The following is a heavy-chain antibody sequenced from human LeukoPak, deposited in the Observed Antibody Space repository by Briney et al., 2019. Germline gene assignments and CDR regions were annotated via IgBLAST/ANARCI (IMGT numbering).Heavy chain of an antibody. CDR3: TRVNSMIADAFDI. V-gene: IGHV3-23*01. Sequence: GGSLRLSCAASGFTFSNYAMSWVRQAPGKGLEWVSAISGSGASTYYADSVKGRFTISRDNAKNSLYLQMNSLRAEDTAVYYCTRVNSMIADAFDIWGQGTMVTVSS. CDR2: ISGSGAST. J-gene: IGHJ3*02. CDR1: GFTFSNYA. D-gene: IGHD3-22*01.